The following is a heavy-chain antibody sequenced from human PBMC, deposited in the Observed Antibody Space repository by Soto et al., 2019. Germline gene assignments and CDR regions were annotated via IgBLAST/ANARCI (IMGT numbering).Heavy chain of an antibody. Sequence: EVQLVQSGAEVKKPGESLKISCKGSGYSFSSYWIGWVRQMPGKGLEWMGIIYPGDSDTRYSPSFQGQVTISADKSIXTAYLQWSSRKASDTAMYYCARPDGYPTPKYGMDVWGQGTTVTVSS. CDR1: GYSFSSYW. CDR3: ARPDGYPTPKYGMDV. J-gene: IGHJ6*02. D-gene: IGHD5-18*01. V-gene: IGHV5-51*01. CDR2: IYPGDSDT.